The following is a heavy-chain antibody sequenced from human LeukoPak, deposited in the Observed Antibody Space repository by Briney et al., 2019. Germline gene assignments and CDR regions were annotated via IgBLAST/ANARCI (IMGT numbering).Heavy chain of an antibody. Sequence: ASVKVSCKASGYTFTSYDINWVRQATGQGLEWMGRMNPNSGNTGYAQKFQGRVTMTRNTSISTAYMELSSLRSEDTAVYYCARSSGWYYNYYGMDVWGQGTTVTVSS. V-gene: IGHV1-8*01. CDR1: GYTFTSYD. CDR3: ARSSGWYYNYYGMDV. CDR2: MNPNSGNT. D-gene: IGHD6-19*01. J-gene: IGHJ6*02.